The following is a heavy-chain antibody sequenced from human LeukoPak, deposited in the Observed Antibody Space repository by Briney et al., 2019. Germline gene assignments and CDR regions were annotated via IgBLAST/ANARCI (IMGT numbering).Heavy chain of an antibody. V-gene: IGHV3-23*01. J-gene: IGHJ6*02. CDR3: ASPDSSGSPYGMDV. CDR1: GFTFSSYA. D-gene: IGHD3-22*01. Sequence: GGSLRLSCAASGFTFSSYAMNWVRQAPGKGLEWVSGISGSGGSTYYADSVKGRFTISRDNSKNTLYLQMNSLRAEDTAVYYCASPDSSGSPYGMDVWGQGTTVTVSS. CDR2: ISGSGGST.